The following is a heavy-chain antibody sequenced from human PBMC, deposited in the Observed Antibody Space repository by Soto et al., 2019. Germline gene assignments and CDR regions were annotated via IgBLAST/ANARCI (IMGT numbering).Heavy chain of an antibody. D-gene: IGHD6-13*01. J-gene: IGHJ5*02. CDR2: IYYSGST. Sequence: QVQLQESGPGLVKPSQTLSLSCTVSGGSISSGGYYWSWIRQHPGKGLEWIGYIYYSGSTYYNPSLKSRVTISVDTSKNQFSLKLSSVTAADTAVYYCARGLRAAAENWFDPWGQGTLVTVSS. CDR3: ARGLRAAAENWFDP. CDR1: GGSISSGGYY. V-gene: IGHV4-31*03.